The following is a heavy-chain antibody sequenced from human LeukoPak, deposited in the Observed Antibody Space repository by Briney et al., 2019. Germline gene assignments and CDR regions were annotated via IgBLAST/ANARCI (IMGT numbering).Heavy chain of an antibody. CDR3: ARDPYGSGQFDY. CDR1: GGTFSSYA. CDR2: IIPIFGTA. Sequence: SVKVSCKASGGTFSSYAISWVRQAPGQGLEWMGGIIPIFGTANYAQKFQGRVTITADESTSTAYMELSSLRSEDTAVYYCARDPYGSGQFDYWGQGTLVTVSS. J-gene: IGHJ4*02. D-gene: IGHD3-10*01. V-gene: IGHV1-69*13.